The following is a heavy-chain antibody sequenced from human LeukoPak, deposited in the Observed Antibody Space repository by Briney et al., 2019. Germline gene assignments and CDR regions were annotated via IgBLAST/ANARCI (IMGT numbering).Heavy chain of an antibody. D-gene: IGHD3-3*01. CDR1: GFTFSSYG. Sequence: GGSLRLSCAASGFTFSSYGMHWVRQAPGKGLEWVAVISYDGGNKYYADSVKGRFTISRDNSKNTLYLQMNSLRAEDTAVYYCARGFPLETYYDFWSGYYTGPGRFYYFDYWGQGTLVTVSS. J-gene: IGHJ4*02. CDR2: ISYDGGNK. V-gene: IGHV3-30*03. CDR3: ARGFPLETYYDFWSGYYTGPGRFYYFDY.